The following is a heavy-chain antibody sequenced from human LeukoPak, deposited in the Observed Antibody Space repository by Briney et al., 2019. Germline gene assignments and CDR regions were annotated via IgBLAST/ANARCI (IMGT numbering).Heavy chain of an antibody. CDR3: ARQERDVWDDSQNNFDY. CDR2: IYPGDSDT. D-gene: IGHD1-1*01. CDR1: GYSFTSYW. V-gene: IGHV5-51*01. Sequence: PGESLKISCKGSGYSFTSYWIGWVRQMPGKGLEWMGIIYPGDSDTRYSPSFQGQVTISADKSISTAYLQWSSLKALDTAMYYCARQERDVWDDSQNNFDYWGQGTLVTVSS. J-gene: IGHJ4*02.